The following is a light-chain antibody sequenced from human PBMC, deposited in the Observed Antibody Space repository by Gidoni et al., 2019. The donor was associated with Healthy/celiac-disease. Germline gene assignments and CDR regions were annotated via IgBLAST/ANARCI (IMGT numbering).Light chain of an antibody. CDR1: QSLLHSNGYNS. Sequence: DIVLTQSPLSLPVTPGEPASISCRSSQSLLHSNGYNSLDWYLQKPGQSPQLLIYLGSNPASGVPDRISGSGSGADFTLKISRVEAEDVGVYYCMQALQTPLFTFGPXTKVDIK. J-gene: IGKJ3*01. CDR2: LGS. V-gene: IGKV2-28*01. CDR3: MQALQTPLFT.